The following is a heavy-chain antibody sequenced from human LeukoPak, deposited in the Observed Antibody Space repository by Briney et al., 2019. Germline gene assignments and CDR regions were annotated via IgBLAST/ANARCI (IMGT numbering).Heavy chain of an antibody. CDR3: ARVPVLTAAAGTFDF. CDR1: GSTFSNYE. D-gene: IGHD6-13*01. Sequence: PGGSLRLSCAASGSTFSNYEMNWVRQAPGKGLEWVSYISSSGSSIYYADSVKGRFTISRDNAKNSLYLQMNSLRAEDTAVYYCARVPVLTAAAGTFDFWGQGTLVTVSS. V-gene: IGHV3-48*03. J-gene: IGHJ4*02. CDR2: ISSSGSSI.